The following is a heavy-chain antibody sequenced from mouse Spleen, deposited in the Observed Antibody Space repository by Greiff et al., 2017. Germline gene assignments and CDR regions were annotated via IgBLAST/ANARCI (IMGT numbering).Heavy chain of an antibody. CDR3: ARIGPYY. J-gene: IGHJ4*01. V-gene: IGHV3-6*01. D-gene: IGHD2-14*01. CDR2: ISYDGSN. CDR1: GYSITSVYY. Sequence: EESGPGLVKPSQSLSLTCSVTGYSITSVYYWNWIRQFPGNKLEWMGYISYDGSNNYNPSLKNRISITRDTSKNQFFLKLNSVTTEDTATYYCARIGPYYWGQGTSVTVSS.